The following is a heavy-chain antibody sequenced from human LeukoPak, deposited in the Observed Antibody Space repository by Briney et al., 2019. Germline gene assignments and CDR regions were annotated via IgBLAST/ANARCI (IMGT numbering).Heavy chain of an antibody. V-gene: IGHV1-69*05. CDR2: IIPIFGTA. CDR1: GGTFSSYA. D-gene: IGHD6-13*01. J-gene: IGHJ4*02. Sequence: AASVKVSCKASGGTFSSYAISWVRQAPGQGLEWMGGIIPIFGTANYAQKFQGRVTITTDESTSTAYMELSSLRSEDTAVYYCARGGYSSSWYPEGLDYWGQGTLVTVSS. CDR3: ARGGYSSSWYPEGLDY.